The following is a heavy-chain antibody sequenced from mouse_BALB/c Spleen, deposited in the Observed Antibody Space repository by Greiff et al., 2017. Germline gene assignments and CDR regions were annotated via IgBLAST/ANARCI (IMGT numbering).Heavy chain of an antibody. V-gene: IGHV5-6-3*01. CDR1: GFTFSSYG. D-gene: IGHD2-1*01. J-gene: IGHJ4*01. CDR3: ARDGNPYYAMDY. CDR2: INSNGGST. Sequence: EVNLVESGGGLVQPGGSLKLSCAASGFTFSSYGMSWVRQTPDKRLELVATINSNGGSTYYPDSVKGRFTISRDNAKNTLYLQMSSLKSEDTAMYYCARDGNPYYAMDYWGQGTSVTVSS.